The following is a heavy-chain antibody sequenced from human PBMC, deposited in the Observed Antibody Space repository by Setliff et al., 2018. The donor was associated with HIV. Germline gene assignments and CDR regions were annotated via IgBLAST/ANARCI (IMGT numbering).Heavy chain of an antibody. J-gene: IGHJ4*02. CDR1: GYTFSIYW. CDR3: ARAPKSPSFSNIFYAAH. Sequence: GESLKISCQTSGYTFSIYWIGWVRQRPGKGLEWMAILYPEDSDTRYSPSFQGQVTISADNSTGTAYLQWRSLKASDTAMYFCARAPKSPSFSNIFYAAHWGQGTLVTVSS. CDR2: LYPEDSDT. D-gene: IGHD3-9*01. V-gene: IGHV5-51*01.